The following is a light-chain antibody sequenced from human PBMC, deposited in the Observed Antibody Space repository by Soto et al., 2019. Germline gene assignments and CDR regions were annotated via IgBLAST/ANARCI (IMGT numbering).Light chain of an antibody. V-gene: IGKV3-20*01. CDR3: QQYGSSPPQP. Sequence: EIVLTQSPGTLSLSPGERATLSCRASQSVSSSYLAWYQQKPGQAPRLLIYGASSRATGIPDRFSGSGAGTDFTLTISRLEPEDFAVYYCQQYGSSPPQPFGQRTKVEIK. CDR2: GAS. CDR1: QSVSSSY. J-gene: IGKJ1*01.